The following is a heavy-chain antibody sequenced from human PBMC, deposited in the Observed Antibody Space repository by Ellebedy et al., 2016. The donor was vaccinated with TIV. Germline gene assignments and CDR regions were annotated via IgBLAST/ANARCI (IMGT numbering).Heavy chain of an antibody. D-gene: IGHD3-3*01. CDR2: ISGSGGST. V-gene: IGHV3-23*01. J-gene: IGHJ6*02. CDR1: GFTFRSYA. Sequence: LSLTCXASGFTFRSYAMSWVRQAPGKGLEWVSAISGSGGSTYYADSVKGRFTISRDNSKNTLYLQMNSLRAEDTAVYYCATDRVVIALYYYYYGMDVWGQGTTVTVSS. CDR3: ATDRVVIALYYYYYGMDV.